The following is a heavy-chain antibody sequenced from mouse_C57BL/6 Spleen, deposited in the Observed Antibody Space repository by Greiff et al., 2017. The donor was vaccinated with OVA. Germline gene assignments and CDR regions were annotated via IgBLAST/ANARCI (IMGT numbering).Heavy chain of an antibody. Sequence: VQLQQSGPELVKPGASVKISCKASGYSFTGYYMNWVKQSPEKSLEWIGEINPSTGGTTSNQKFKAKATLTVDKSSSTAYMQLKSLTSEDSAVYYCARRGFYDGYPWFAYWGQGTLVTVSA. J-gene: IGHJ3*01. D-gene: IGHD2-3*01. CDR2: INPSTGGT. CDR1: GYSFTGYY. V-gene: IGHV1-42*01. CDR3: ARRGFYDGYPWFAY.